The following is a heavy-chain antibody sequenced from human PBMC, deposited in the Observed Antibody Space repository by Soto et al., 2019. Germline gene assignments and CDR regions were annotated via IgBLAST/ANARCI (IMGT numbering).Heavy chain of an antibody. CDR3: ARGGSGYTSYYYYGMDV. J-gene: IGHJ6*02. CDR2: IYYSGST. D-gene: IGHD5-12*01. V-gene: IGHV4-59*01. CDR1: CGSISSYY. Sequence: SETLSLTCTVSCGSISSYYWSWIRQPPGKGLEWIGYIYYSGSTNYNPSLKSRVTISVDTSKNQFSLKLSSVTAADTAVYYCARGGSGYTSYYYYGMDVWGQGTTVTVSS.